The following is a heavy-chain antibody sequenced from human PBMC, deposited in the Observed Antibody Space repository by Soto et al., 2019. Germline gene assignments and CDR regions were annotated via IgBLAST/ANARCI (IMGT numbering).Heavy chain of an antibody. J-gene: IGHJ3*02. CDR1: GFNFSSYG. CDR3: DRHQVAAAFDI. Sequence: GGSLRLSCEASGFNFSSYGIHWVRQAPGKGLEWVAIIWNDGSNEYYADSVKGRFTISRDNSKNTVYLQVSKLRAEDTAVYFCDRHQVAAAFDIWDQETMVTVS. CDR2: IWNDGSNE. V-gene: IGHV3-33*01. D-gene: IGHD5-12*01.